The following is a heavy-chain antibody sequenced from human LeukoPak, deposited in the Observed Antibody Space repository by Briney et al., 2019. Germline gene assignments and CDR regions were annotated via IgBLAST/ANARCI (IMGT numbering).Heavy chain of an antibody. CDR3: ARDQSGYYSD. J-gene: IGHJ4*02. D-gene: IGHD3-3*01. V-gene: IGHV1-2*02. CDR2: INPNSGGT. Sequence: GASVKVSCKASGYTFTSYDINWVRQATGQGLEWMGWINPNSGGTNYAQKFQGRVTMTRDTSISTAYMELSRLRSDDTAVYYCARDQSGYYSDWGQGTLVTVSS. CDR1: GYTFTSYD.